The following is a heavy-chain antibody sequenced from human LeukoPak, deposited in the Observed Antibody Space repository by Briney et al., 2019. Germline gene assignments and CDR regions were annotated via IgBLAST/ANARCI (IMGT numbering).Heavy chain of an antibody. J-gene: IGHJ4*02. CDR3: ARVRGVIITLTLFDY. Sequence: ASVKVSCKASGYTFTGYYMHWVRQAPGQGLEWMGWINPNSGGTNYAQKFQGRVTMTRDTSISTAYMELSRLRSDDTAVYYCARVRGVIITLTLFDYWGQGTLVTVSS. D-gene: IGHD3-10*01. CDR2: INPNSGGT. V-gene: IGHV1-2*02. CDR1: GYTFTGYY.